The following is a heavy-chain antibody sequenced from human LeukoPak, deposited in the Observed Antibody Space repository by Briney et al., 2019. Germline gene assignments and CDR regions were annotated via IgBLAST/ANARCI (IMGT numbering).Heavy chain of an antibody. D-gene: IGHD5-18*01. J-gene: IGHJ4*02. Sequence: GGSLRLSCAASGFMFGGYSMDRVRQAPGKGLEWVSYIKSSGDDTYYTDSVKGRFTISRGNAKNLLYLQMNSLRVEDTAVYYCVRGRQGYHFDYWGQGTLVTVSS. CDR2: IKSSGDDT. CDR3: VRGRQGYHFDY. V-gene: IGHV3-48*01. CDR1: GFMFGGYS.